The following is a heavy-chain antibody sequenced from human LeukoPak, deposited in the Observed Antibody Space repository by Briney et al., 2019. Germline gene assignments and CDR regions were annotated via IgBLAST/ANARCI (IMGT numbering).Heavy chain of an antibody. Sequence: ASVTVSCKASGYTFTDHYIHWVRQAPGQGLAWMGWMNPNSGGTKYAQKFQGRVTMTRDTSISTAYTELSSLRSDDTAVYYCARWTADYYMDVWGKGTTVTVSS. J-gene: IGHJ6*03. CDR2: MNPNSGGT. CDR3: ARWTADYYMDV. D-gene: IGHD3/OR15-3a*01. CDR1: GYTFTDHY. V-gene: IGHV1-2*02.